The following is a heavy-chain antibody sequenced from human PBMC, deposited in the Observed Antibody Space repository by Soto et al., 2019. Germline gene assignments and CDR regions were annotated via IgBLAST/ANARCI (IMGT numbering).Heavy chain of an antibody. V-gene: IGHV3-33*01. D-gene: IGHD6-19*01. CDR3: ARERLSGWFDY. J-gene: IGHJ4*02. CDR2: IWYDGSNK. Sequence: GGSLRLSCAASGFTFSSYGMHWVRQAPGKGLEWVAVIWYDGSNKYYADSVKGRFTISRDNSKNTLYLQMNSLRAEDTAVYYCARERLSGWFDYWGQGTLVTVSS. CDR1: GFTFSSYG.